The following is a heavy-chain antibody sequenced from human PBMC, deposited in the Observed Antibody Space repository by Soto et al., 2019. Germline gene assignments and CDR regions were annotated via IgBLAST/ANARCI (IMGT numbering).Heavy chain of an antibody. D-gene: IGHD6-19*01. CDR3: ARSEAVPGAHIYY. CDR1: VDSISGSY. Sequence: PSETLSLTCSFSVDSISGSYWSWIRHSPGKGLEWLGYVYYTGSTNYSPSLRSRVSISVDTSKNESSLRLSSVTAADTAVYFCARSEAVPGAHIYYW. CDR2: VYYTGST. V-gene: IGHV4-59*01. J-gene: IGHJ4*01.